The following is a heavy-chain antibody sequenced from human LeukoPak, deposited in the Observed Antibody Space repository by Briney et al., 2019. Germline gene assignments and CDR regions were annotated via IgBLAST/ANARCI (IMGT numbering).Heavy chain of an antibody. D-gene: IGHD3-16*01. CDR1: GFTFSSYS. Sequence: PGGSLRLSCAASGFTFSSYSMSWVRQAPGKGLEWVANVKQDGNEKHYVDSVKGRFTISRDNAKNSLYLQMNSLRAEDTAVYYCARERDTGKYWGDLQHWARAPWSPSPQ. J-gene: IGHJ1*01. CDR2: VKQDGNEK. V-gene: IGHV3-7*01. CDR3: ARERDTGKYWGDLQH.